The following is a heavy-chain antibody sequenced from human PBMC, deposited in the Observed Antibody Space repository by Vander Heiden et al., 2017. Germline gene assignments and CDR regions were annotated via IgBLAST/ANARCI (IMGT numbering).Heavy chain of an antibody. CDR1: DGSISGTRSY. V-gene: IGHV4-39*01. CDR3: ARGPYRPEFDY. J-gene: IGHJ4*02. D-gene: IGHD3-16*02. CDR2: ISYGGNT. Sequence: QLQLQESGPGLVKPSETLSLPCTVSDGSISGTRSYWGWIRQPPGKGLEWIGSISYGGNTYYNPTLKSRVTISMDTSKSQFSLDLSSVTAADTAVYYCARGPYRPEFDYWGQGTLVTVPS.